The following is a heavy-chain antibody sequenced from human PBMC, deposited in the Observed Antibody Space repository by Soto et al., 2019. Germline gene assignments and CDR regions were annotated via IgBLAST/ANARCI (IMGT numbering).Heavy chain of an antibody. CDR1: GFTVSSNY. J-gene: IGHJ6*02. Sequence: PVVSLRLSCAASGFTVSSNYMSWVRQAPGKGLEWVSVIYSGGSTYYADSVKGRFTISRDNSKNTLYLQMNSLRAEDTAVYYCAAQRGSSSWPGGYYYYGMDVWGQGTTVTVSS. V-gene: IGHV3-53*01. CDR3: AAQRGSSSWPGGYYYYGMDV. CDR2: IYSGGST. D-gene: IGHD6-13*01.